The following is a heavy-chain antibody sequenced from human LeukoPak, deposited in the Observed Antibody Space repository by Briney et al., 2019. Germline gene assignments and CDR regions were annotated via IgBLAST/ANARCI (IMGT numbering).Heavy chain of an antibody. V-gene: IGHV3-30*02. CDR3: AKGYYDFWSGYHTPHLDY. J-gene: IGHJ4*02. Sequence: GGSLRLSCAASGFTFSSYGMHWVRQAPGKGLEWVAFIRYDGSNKYYADSVKGRFTISRDNSKNTLYLQMNSLRAEDTAVYYCAKGYYDFWSGYHTPHLDYWGQGTLVTVSS. CDR1: GFTFSSYG. CDR2: IRYDGSNK. D-gene: IGHD3-3*01.